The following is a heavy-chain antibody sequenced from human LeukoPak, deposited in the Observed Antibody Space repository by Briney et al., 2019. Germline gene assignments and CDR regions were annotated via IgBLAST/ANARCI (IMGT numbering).Heavy chain of an antibody. CDR2: IYHSGST. CDR1: GGSISSGGYS. Sequence: SETLSLTCAVSGGSISSGGYSWSWIRQPPGKGLEWIGYIYHSGSTYYNPSLKSRVTISVDTSKNQFSLKLRSVTAADTAVYYCARGRIPTDYWGQGTLVTVSS. J-gene: IGHJ4*02. D-gene: IGHD2/OR15-2a*01. CDR3: ARGRIPTDY. V-gene: IGHV4-30-2*01.